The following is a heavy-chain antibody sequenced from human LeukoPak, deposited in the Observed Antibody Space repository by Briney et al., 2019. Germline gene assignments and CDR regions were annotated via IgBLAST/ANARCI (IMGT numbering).Heavy chain of an antibody. J-gene: IGHJ4*02. CDR1: GFTFSSYW. CDR2: IKQDGSEK. V-gene: IGHV3-7*01. CDR3: ARDPGSSGYYPYLDY. D-gene: IGHD3-22*01. Sequence: AGGSLRLSCAASGFTFSSYWMSWVRQAPGKGLEWVANIKQDGSEKYYVDSVKGRFTISRDNAKNSLYLQMNSLRAEDTAVYYCARDPGSSGYYPYLDYWGQGTLVTVSS.